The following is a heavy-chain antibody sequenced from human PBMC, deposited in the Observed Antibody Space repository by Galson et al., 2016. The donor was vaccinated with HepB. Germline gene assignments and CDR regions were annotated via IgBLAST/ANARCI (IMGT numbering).Heavy chain of an antibody. V-gene: IGHV4-39*01. Sequence: SETLSLTCTVSGGSISSNSNYWGWIRQPPGKGLEWIGSIYFSGSVYYNPSLQSRVSISVDTSKNQFSLKLSSVTAADTAVYYCARLRLERFFGVFDSWCQGTLLTVSS. CDR2: IYFSGSV. J-gene: IGHJ4*02. CDR1: GGSISSNSNY. D-gene: IGHD3-3*01. CDR3: ARLRLERFFGVFDS.